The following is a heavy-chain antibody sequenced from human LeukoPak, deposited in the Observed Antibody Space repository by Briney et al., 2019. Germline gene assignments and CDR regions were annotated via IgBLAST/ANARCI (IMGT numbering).Heavy chain of an antibody. V-gene: IGHV3-23*01. Sequence: RGSLRLSCAASGFTFNSFAFTWLRQAPGRGLEWASAINVRGDATFYAESVRGRFTITRDNAKNTLYLQMNSLGAEDTALYYCAKDYRYGSAWGPGTLVVVSS. CDR3: AKDYRYGSA. CDR2: INVRGDAT. D-gene: IGHD6-19*01. CDR1: GFTFNSFA. J-gene: IGHJ5*02.